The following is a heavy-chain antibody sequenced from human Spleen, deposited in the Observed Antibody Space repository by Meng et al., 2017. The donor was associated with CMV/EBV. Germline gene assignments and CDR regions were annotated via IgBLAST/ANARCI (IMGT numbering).Heavy chain of an antibody. CDR3: AQDQGGCSSATCPPWFDP. V-gene: IGHV3-33*03. Sequence: FSGNGMHGVRQDTGKGLEWVAVIWSDGSNKYYGESVKGRFTISRDNSKNTLYLQMNSLRAEDTAVYYCAQDQGGCSSATCPPWFDPWGQGTLVTVSS. D-gene: IGHD2-2*01. CDR2: IWSDGSNK. CDR1: FSGNG. J-gene: IGHJ5*02.